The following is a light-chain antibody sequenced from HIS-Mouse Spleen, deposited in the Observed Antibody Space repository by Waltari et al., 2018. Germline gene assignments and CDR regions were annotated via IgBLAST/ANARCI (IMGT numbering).Light chain of an antibody. CDR3: YSTDSSGNHRV. CDR1: ALPTKS. J-gene: IGLJ2*01. CDR2: EDS. V-gene: IGLV3-10*01. Sequence: SYELTQPPSVSVSPGHTARITCPGDALPTKSAYWYQQKSGQALVLVIYEDSKRPSGIPERFSGSSSGTMATLTISGAQVEDEADYYCYSTDSSGNHRVFGGGTKLTVL.